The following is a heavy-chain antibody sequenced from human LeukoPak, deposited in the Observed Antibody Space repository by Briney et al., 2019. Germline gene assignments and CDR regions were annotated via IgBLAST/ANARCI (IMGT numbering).Heavy chain of an antibody. CDR2: FDPEDGET. CDR3: ATALVWFGELRFDY. CDR1: GYTLTELS. V-gene: IGHV1-24*01. Sequence: ASVKVSCKVSGYTLTELSMHWVRQAPGKGLEWMGGFDPEDGETIYAQKFQGRVTMTEDTSTDTAYMELSSLRSEDTAVYYCATALVWFGELRFDYWGQGTLVTVSS. J-gene: IGHJ4*02. D-gene: IGHD3-10*01.